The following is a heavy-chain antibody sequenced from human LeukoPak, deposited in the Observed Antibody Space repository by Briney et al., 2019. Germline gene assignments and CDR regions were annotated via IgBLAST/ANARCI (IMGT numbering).Heavy chain of an antibody. Sequence: SETLSLTCAVSGGSFSGYYWSWIRQPPGQGLEWMGEINHSGSTNYNPSLKSGFTISIDASKNQFSLKLSSVTAADTAVYYCARIGNGDYYDSSGYYAPTDAFDIWGQGTMVTVSS. CDR2: INHSGST. V-gene: IGHV4-34*01. D-gene: IGHD3-22*01. CDR3: ARIGNGDYYDSSGYYAPTDAFDI. J-gene: IGHJ3*02. CDR1: GGSFSGYY.